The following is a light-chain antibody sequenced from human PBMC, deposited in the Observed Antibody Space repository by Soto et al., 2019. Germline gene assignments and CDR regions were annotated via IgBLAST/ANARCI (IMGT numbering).Light chain of an antibody. CDR2: EVS. J-gene: IGLJ2*01. V-gene: IGLV2-8*01. CDR1: SSDVGGYNY. Sequence: QSALTQPPSASGSPGQSVTISCTGTSSDVGGYNYVSWYQQHRGKAPKLMIYEVSKRPSGVPDRCSGSKSGNTASLTVSGLQAYDEADYYCSSYAGSNNPVFGGGTKVTVL. CDR3: SSYAGSNNPV.